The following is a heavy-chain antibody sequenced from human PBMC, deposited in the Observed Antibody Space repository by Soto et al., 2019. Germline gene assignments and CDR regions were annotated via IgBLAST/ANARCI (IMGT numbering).Heavy chain of an antibody. CDR2: ISYDGSNK. CDR3: AKDLNYYGPPPCSSDV. D-gene: IGHD3-10*01. J-gene: IGHJ6*01. Sequence: QVQLVESGGGVVQPGRSLRLSCAASGFTFSSYGMHWVRQAPGKGLEWVAVISYDGSNKYYADSVKGRFTISRDKSKKTLFLSINSLRAGGTDGYFLAKDLNYYGPPPCSSDVGVQGTTVTVSS. V-gene: IGHV3-30*18. CDR1: GFTFSSYG.